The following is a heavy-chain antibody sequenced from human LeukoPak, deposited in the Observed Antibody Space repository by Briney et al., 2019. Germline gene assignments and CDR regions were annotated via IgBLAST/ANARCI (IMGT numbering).Heavy chain of an antibody. V-gene: IGHV3-48*02. CDR3: ARDWLPNAGWGFGEDFDY. J-gene: IGHJ4*02. CDR1: GFTFSYYS. Sequence: PGGSLRLSCAASGFTFSYYSMNWVRQAPGKGLEWVSYISISSSTIYYADSVKGRFTISRDNAKNSLYLQMNSLRDEDTAVYYCARDWLPNAGWGFGEDFDYWGQGTLVTVSS. D-gene: IGHD3-10*01. CDR2: ISISSSTI.